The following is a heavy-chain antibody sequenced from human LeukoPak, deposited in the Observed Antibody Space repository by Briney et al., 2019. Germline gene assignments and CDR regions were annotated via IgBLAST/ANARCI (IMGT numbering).Heavy chain of an antibody. J-gene: IGHJ3*02. CDR1: GFTFSNYW. CDR3: ASTLTFDN. V-gene: IGHV3-7*01. Sequence: GGSLRLSCAASGFTFSNYWMTWVRQVPGKGLEWVASTKEDGSDRYNVDSVKGRFTISRDNAKNSLSLQMSSLRAEDTAVYYCASTLTFDNWGLGILVTVSS. CDR2: TKEDGSDR.